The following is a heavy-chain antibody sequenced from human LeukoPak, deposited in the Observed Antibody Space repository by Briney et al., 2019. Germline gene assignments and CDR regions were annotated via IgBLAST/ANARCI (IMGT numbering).Heavy chain of an antibody. J-gene: IGHJ4*02. D-gene: IGHD6-19*01. Sequence: GGSLRLSCAASGFTFSSYSMNWVRQAPGMGLEWVSSISSSSSYIYYADSVKGRFTISRDNAKNSLYLQMNSLRAEDTAVYYCARDRDFIAVAGYFDYWGQGTLVTVSS. V-gene: IGHV3-21*01. CDR1: GFTFSSYS. CDR3: ARDRDFIAVAGYFDY. CDR2: ISSSSSYI.